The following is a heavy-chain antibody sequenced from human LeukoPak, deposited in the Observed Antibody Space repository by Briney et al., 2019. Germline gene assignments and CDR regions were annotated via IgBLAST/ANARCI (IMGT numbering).Heavy chain of an antibody. V-gene: IGHV3-30*03. CDR1: GFTFSSYG. Sequence: GRPLRLSCAASGFTFSSYGMHWVRQAPGKGLEWVAVISYDGSNKYYADSVKGRFTISRDNSKNTLYLQMNSLRAEDTAVYYCADHPGYSHWGQGTLVTVSS. CDR2: ISYDGSNK. J-gene: IGHJ4*02. D-gene: IGHD2-15*01. CDR3: ADHPGYSH.